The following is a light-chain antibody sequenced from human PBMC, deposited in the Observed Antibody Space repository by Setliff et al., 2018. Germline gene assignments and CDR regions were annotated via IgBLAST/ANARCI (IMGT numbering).Light chain of an antibody. CDR2: DNN. CDR3: GTWDRSVNAGV. J-gene: IGLJ1*01. Sequence: QSVLTQPPSVSAAPGQKVTISCSGSSSNIGNGYVSWFQQLPGTAPKLLIYDNNKRPSGIPDRFSGSKSGTSVTLAITGLQTGDEADYYCGTWDRSVNAGVFGTGTKATVL. CDR1: SSNIGNGY. V-gene: IGLV1-51*01.